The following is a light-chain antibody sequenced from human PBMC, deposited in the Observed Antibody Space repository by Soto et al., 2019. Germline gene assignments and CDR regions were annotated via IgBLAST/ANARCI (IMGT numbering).Light chain of an antibody. CDR1: SGDVGGYNF. CDR3: SSYTGSNTLVV. J-gene: IGLJ2*01. CDR2: EVT. V-gene: IGLV2-14*03. Sequence: QSALTQPASVSGSPGQSITISCIGTSGDVGGYNFVSWYQLHPGKAPKLIIYEVTDRPSGVSTRFSGSKSGNTASLTISGLQPEDEADYYCSSYTGSNTLVVFGGGTKVTVL.